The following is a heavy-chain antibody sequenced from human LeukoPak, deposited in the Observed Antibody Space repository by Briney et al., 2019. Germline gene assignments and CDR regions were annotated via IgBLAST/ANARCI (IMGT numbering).Heavy chain of an antibody. D-gene: IGHD2-2*03. CDR2: IYYSGST. V-gene: IGHV4-39*01. CDR1: GVSISSSSYH. J-gene: IGHJ6*03. Sequence: MTSETLSLTCTVSGVSISSSSYHWGWIRQPPGKGLEWIGSIYYSGSTYYNPSLKSLVTISVDTSKNQFSLKLSSVTAADTAVYYCARQSLDSKPQGDYYYYMDVWGKGTTVTISS. CDR3: ARQSLDSKPQGDYYYYMDV.